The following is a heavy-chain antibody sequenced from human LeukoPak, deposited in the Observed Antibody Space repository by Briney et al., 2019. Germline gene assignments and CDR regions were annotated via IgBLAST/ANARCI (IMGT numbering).Heavy chain of an antibody. D-gene: IGHD6-6*01. Sequence: GGSLRLSCAASGFSFSSYWMGWVRQAPGKGLEWVANIMKDGSDKHYVDSVSGRFTISRDNAKNSLDLQMNSLRAEDTAVYYCVRGTDSSSSRAFAYWGQGTLVTVSS. J-gene: IGHJ4*02. CDR3: VRGTDSSSSRAFAY. V-gene: IGHV3-7*03. CDR1: GFSFSSYW. CDR2: IMKDGSDK.